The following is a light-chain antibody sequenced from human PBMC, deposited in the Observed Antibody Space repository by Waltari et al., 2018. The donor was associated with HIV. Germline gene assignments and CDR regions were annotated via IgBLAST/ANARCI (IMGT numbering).Light chain of an antibody. Sequence: QSVLTQPPSASGTPGQRVTIPCSGSSSKIGSNTVNWSQQRPATAPKLLIYSNNQRPSGVPDRFSGSKSGTSASLAISGLQSEDEADYYCAAWHDSLNGSWVFGGGTKLTVL. CDR3: AAWHDSLNGSWV. CDR1: SSKIGSNT. J-gene: IGLJ3*02. V-gene: IGLV1-44*01. CDR2: SNN.